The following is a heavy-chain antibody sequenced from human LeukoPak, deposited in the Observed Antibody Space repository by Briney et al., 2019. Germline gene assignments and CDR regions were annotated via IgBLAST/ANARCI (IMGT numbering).Heavy chain of an antibody. Sequence: SETLSLTCTVSGGSISSYYWNWIRQPPGKGLEWIGYIHYSGSINYNPSLKSRVTISVDTSKTQFSLKLSSVTAADTAVYYCARAVSSGWPHYYYYGMDVWGQGTTVTVSS. D-gene: IGHD6-19*01. CDR3: ARAVSSGWPHYYYYGMDV. CDR2: IHYSGSI. J-gene: IGHJ6*02. CDR1: GGSISSYY. V-gene: IGHV4-59*01.